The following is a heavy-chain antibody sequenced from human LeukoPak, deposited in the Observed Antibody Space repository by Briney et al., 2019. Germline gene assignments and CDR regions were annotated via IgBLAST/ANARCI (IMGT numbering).Heavy chain of an antibody. D-gene: IGHD1-1*01. V-gene: IGHV1-46*01. J-gene: IGHJ4*02. CDR2: INPSGGST. CDR1: GYTFTSYY. CDR3: ARGTFDYYFDY. Sequence: ASVKVSCKASGYTFTSYYMHWVRQAPGQGLEWMGIINPSGGSTSYAQKFQGRVTMTRDMSTSTVYMELSSLRSEDTAVCYCARGTFDYYFDYWGQGTLVTVSS.